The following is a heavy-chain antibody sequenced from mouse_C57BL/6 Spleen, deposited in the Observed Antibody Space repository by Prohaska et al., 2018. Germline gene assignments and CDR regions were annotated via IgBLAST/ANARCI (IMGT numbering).Heavy chain of an antibody. Sequence: SCKASGYTLTSYGISWVKQRTGQGLEWIGEIYPRSGNTYYNEKFKGKATLTADKSSSTAYMELRGLTSEDSAVYFCARRGPYYSNYDYAMDYWGQGTSVTVSS. V-gene: IGHV1-81*01. CDR3: ARRGPYYSNYDYAMDY. CDR1: GYTLTSYG. CDR2: IYPRSGNT. D-gene: IGHD2-5*01. J-gene: IGHJ4*01.